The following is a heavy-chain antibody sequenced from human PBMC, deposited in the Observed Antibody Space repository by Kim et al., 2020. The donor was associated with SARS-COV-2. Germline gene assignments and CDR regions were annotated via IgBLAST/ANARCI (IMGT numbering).Heavy chain of an antibody. CDR1: GFTFSSYG. CDR3: ARDYGDYGHLEY. Sequence: GGSLRLSCAASGFTFSSYGMHWVRQAPGKGLEWVAVISYDGTNKYYADSVKGRFIISRDNSKNTLYLQMSSLRAEDTAVYYCARDYGDYGHLEYWGQGALVTVSS. V-gene: IGHV3-30*03. D-gene: IGHD4-17*01. J-gene: IGHJ4*02. CDR2: ISYDGTNK.